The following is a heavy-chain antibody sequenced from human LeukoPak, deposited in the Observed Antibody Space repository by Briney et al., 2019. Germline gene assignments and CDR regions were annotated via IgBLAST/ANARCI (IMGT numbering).Heavy chain of an antibody. CDR2: ISSNGGST. J-gene: IGHJ3*02. CDR3: ARSGLRVGAFDI. Sequence: GGSMRLSCAASGFTFSSYAMHWVRQSPGKGLEYVSAISSNGGSTYYANSVKGRFTISRDNSKNTLYLQMGSLRAEDMAVYYCARSGLRVGAFDIWGQGTIVTVSS. V-gene: IGHV3-64*01. CDR1: GFTFSSYA. D-gene: IGHD6-25*01.